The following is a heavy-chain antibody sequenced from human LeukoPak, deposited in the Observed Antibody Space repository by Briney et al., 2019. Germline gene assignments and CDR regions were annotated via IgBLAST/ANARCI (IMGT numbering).Heavy chain of an antibody. V-gene: IGHV4-39*07. CDR3: TRVRQGSQSDF. Sequence: SETLSLTCTVSGGSISSGGYYWSWIRQPPGKGLECVGSIHHRGNTYYNSSLESRVTISVDMARNQFSLLLRSVTAADTAVYYCTRVRQGSQSDFWGQGTLVTVSS. J-gene: IGHJ4*02. CDR2: IHHRGNT. CDR1: GGSISSGGYY.